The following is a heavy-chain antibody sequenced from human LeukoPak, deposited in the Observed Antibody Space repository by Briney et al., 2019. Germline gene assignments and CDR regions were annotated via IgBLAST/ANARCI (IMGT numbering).Heavy chain of an antibody. V-gene: IGHV1-2*02. J-gene: IGHJ4*02. CDR2: INPNSGGT. CDR3: ATPERGYSGYDFGS. D-gene: IGHD5-12*01. CDR1: GYTFTGYY. Sequence: ASVTVSCKASGYTFTGYYMHWVRQAPGQGLEWMGWINPNSGGTNYAQKFQGRVTMTRDTSTSTAYMELSRLRSDDTAVYYCATPERGYSGYDFGSWGQGTLVTVSS.